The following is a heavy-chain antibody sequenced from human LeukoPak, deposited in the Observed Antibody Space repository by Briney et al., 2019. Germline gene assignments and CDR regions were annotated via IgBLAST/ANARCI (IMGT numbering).Heavy chain of an antibody. Sequence: MTSETLSLTCTVSGGSISSYYWSWIRQPPGKGLEWIGYIYYSGSTNYNPSLKSRVTISVDTSKNQFSLKLTSVTAADTGVYYCASLGQMLTSGHYYFDYWGQGTLVTVSS. D-gene: IGHD3-10*02. V-gene: IGHV4-59*01. CDR3: ASLGQMLTSGHYYFDY. CDR1: GGSISSYY. CDR2: IYYSGST. J-gene: IGHJ4*02.